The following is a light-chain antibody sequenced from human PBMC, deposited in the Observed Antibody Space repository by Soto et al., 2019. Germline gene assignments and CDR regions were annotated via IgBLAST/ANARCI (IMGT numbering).Light chain of an antibody. CDR3: QQYKDYVT. CDR2: GAS. J-gene: IGKJ4*01. Sequence: EIVMTQFPDSLCVSPGESATLSCRASQSVGTTLAWYQQKPGQAPRLLIYGASTRASGCPPRFRGSGSGTDFTLNINYLQAEDIAVYFCQQYKDYVTFGGGTKVEV. CDR1: QSVGTT. V-gene: IGKV3D-15*01.